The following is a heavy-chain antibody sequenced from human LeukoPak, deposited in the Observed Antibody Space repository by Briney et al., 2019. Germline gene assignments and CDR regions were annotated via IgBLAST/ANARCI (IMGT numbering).Heavy chain of an antibody. J-gene: IGHJ3*02. D-gene: IGHD3-22*01. V-gene: IGHV1-2*02. CDR2: IHPNSGGT. CDR1: GYTFTGYY. CDR3: ARVYDSSGYHDAFDI. Sequence: ASVKVSCKASGYTFTGYYMHWLRQAPGQGLEWMGRIHPNSGGTNYAQKVQGRVTMTRDASISTAYMELSRLRSDDTAVYYCARVYDSSGYHDAFDIWGQGTMVTVSS.